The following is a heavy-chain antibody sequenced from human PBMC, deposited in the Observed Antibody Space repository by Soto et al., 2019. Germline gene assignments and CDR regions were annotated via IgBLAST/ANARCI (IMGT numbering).Heavy chain of an antibody. V-gene: IGHV4-31*02. Sequence: TLSLTCVVSGGPVSGDDLYWSWIRHLPGKGLEWIANVYHTGTTYYNPSLKSRVSMSVDTSQNQFSLILASVTAADTAVYYCARALVTDYNSRDYHYYFAMDVWCQGTSVT. J-gene: IGHJ6*02. CDR3: ARALVTDYNSRDYHYYFAMDV. CDR2: VYHTGTT. CDR1: GGPVSGDDLY. D-gene: IGHD3-22*01.